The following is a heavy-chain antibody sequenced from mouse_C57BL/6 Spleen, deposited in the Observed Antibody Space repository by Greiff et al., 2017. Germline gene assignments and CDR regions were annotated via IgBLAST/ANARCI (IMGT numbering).Heavy chain of an antibody. D-gene: IGHD5-1*01. J-gene: IGHJ1*03. CDR1: GFTFSDYG. CDR2: ISNLAYSI. Sequence: EVKLQESGGGLVQPGGSLKLSCAASGFTFSDYGMAWVRQAPRKGPEWVAFISNLAYSIYYADTVTGRFPISRENAKNTLSLEMSSLRSEDTAMYYCARTSTYWYFDVWGTGTTVTVSS. CDR3: ARTSTYWYFDV. V-gene: IGHV5-15*01.